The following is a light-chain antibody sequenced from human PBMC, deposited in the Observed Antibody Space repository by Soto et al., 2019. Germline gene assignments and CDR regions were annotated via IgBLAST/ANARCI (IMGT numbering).Light chain of an antibody. CDR2: GAS. J-gene: IGKJ4*01. CDR3: QQYGNSPLT. V-gene: IGKV3-20*01. CDR1: QIVSSNF. Sequence: EDVLTQSPGTLSLSPGERATLSCRASQIVSSNFLAWYQQKPGQAPRLLIYGASSRATGIPDRFSGSGSGTDFPLTISRLEPEDFAVYYCQQYGNSPLTFGGGNKVEIK.